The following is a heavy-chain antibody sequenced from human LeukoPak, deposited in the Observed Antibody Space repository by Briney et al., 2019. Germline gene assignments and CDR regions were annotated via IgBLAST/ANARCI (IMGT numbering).Heavy chain of an antibody. D-gene: IGHD3-3*01. Sequence: AGGSLRLSRAASGFTFSNAWMSWVRQAPGKGLEWVGRIKSKTDGGTTDYAAPVKGRFTISRDDSKNTLYLQMNSLKTEDTAVYYCTTVKNPRTYYDFWSGYYYFDYWGQGTLVTVSS. CDR3: TTVKNPRTYYDFWSGYYYFDY. J-gene: IGHJ4*02. V-gene: IGHV3-15*01. CDR2: IKSKTDGGTT. CDR1: GFTFSNAW.